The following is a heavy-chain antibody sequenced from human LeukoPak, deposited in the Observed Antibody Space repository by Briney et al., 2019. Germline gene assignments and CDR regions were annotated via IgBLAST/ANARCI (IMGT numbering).Heavy chain of an antibody. D-gene: IGHD3-9*01. Sequence: SETLSLTYTVSGGSISSSSYYWGWIRQPPGKGLEWIGSIYYSGSTYYNPSLKSRVTISVDTSKNQFSLKLSSVTAADTAVYYCARRSYDILTGYYPNWFDPWGQGTLVTVSS. CDR1: GGSISSSSYY. CDR2: IYYSGST. CDR3: ARRSYDILTGYYPNWFDP. V-gene: IGHV4-39*01. J-gene: IGHJ5*02.